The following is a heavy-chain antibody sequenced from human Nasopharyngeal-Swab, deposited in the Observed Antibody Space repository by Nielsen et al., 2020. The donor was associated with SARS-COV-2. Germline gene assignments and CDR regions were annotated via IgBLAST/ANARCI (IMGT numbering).Heavy chain of an antibody. V-gene: IGHV3-49*04. CDR1: GFTFGDYA. Sequence: GESLKISCTASGFTFGDYAMSWVRQAPGKGLEWVGFIRSKAYGGTTEYAASVKGRFTISRDDSKSIAHLQMNSLKTEDTAVYYCTFDSSGYYPHDAFDIWGQGTMVTVSS. D-gene: IGHD3-22*01. J-gene: IGHJ3*02. CDR3: TFDSSGYYPHDAFDI. CDR2: IRSKAYGGTT.